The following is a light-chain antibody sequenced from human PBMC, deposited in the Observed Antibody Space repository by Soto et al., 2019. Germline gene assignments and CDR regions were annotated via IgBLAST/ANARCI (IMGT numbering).Light chain of an antibody. CDR3: QQYGNSPLST. CDR2: GTS. V-gene: IGKV3-20*01. CDR1: QSVSSSY. J-gene: IGKJ4*01. Sequence: EIVLTQSPGTLSLSPGERATLSCRASQSVSSSYLAWYQQKLGQAPRLLIYGTSSRATDIPDRFSGSVSGTDFTLTISRLEPEDFGVYYCQQYGNSPLSTFGGGTKLEIK.